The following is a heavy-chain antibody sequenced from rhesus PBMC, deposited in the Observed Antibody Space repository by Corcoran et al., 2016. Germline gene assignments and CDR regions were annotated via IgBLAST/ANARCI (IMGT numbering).Heavy chain of an antibody. D-gene: IGHD6-31*01. J-gene: IGHJ6*01. Sequence: ASGKGLEWVGRIRSKSNNYETGYVASVKGRFTISRDDSKNTADLQMNSLKTEDTAVYYCARDLITAAGIGLDSWGQGVVVTVSS. V-gene: IGHV3-118*01. CDR3: ARDLITAAGIGLDS. CDR2: IRSKSNNYET.